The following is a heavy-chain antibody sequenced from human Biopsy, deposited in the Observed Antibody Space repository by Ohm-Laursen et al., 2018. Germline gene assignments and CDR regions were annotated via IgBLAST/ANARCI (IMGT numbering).Heavy chain of an antibody. CDR2: IYYSGST. J-gene: IGHJ4*02. D-gene: IGHD5-18*01. V-gene: IGHV4-59*01. CDR1: GDSTARYY. CDR3: ARGSSYGYDFDY. Sequence: TLSLTCTVSGDSTARYYWTWIRQSPRKGLEWIAYIYYSGSTNFNPSLKSRVTISVDTSKNQFSLKLSSVTAADTAVYFCARGSSYGYDFDYWGQGTLVAVSS.